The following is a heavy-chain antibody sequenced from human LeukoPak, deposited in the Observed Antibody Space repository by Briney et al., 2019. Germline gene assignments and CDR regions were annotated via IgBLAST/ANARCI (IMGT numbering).Heavy chain of an antibody. Sequence: SETLSLTCTVSGGSVSSYYWSWIRQPPGKGLEWIGYIYYSGSTNYNPSLKSRVTISVDTSKNQFSLKLSSVTAADTAVYYCARGSYNWNYGYYYYYMDVWGKGTTVTISS. CDR2: IYYSGST. J-gene: IGHJ6*03. CDR1: GGSVSSYY. V-gene: IGHV4-59*02. CDR3: ARGSYNWNYGYYYYYMDV. D-gene: IGHD1-7*01.